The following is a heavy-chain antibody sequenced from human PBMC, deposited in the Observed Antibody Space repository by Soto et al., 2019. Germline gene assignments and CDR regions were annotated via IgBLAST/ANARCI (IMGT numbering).Heavy chain of an antibody. CDR3: AKQAGSYHDSSGYDLDY. D-gene: IGHD3-22*01. J-gene: IGHJ4*02. Sequence: EASVKVSCKASGNTFTTYDMHWVRQAPGQGLEWMGLINPSGGGTNYAQRFQGRVSVTSDPSTSTIYMELSSLRSEDTAVYYCAKQAGSYHDSSGYDLDYWGQGTLVTVSS. CDR2: INPSGGGT. V-gene: IGHV1-46*01. CDR1: GNTFTTYD.